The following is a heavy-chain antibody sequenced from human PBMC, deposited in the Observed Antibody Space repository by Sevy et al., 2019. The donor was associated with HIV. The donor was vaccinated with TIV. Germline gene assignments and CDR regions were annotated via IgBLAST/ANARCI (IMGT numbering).Heavy chain of an antibody. CDR3: TAGPVSF. Sequence: GGSLRLSCTASGFTFSNAWTTWVRQTPERGLEWVALIKPITDAGTTDYAAPVQGRFTISRDDSKNTVYLQLNSLKTEDTAVYYCTAGPVSFWGQGTLVTVSS. J-gene: IGHJ4*02. CDR1: GFTFSNAW. D-gene: IGHD3-16*01. CDR2: IKPITDAGTT. V-gene: IGHV3-15*01.